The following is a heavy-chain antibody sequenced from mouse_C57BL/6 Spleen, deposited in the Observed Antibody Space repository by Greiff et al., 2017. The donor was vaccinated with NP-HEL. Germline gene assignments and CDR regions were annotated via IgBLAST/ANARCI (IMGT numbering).Heavy chain of an antibody. CDR3: ARSITTVVALYAMDY. J-gene: IGHJ4*01. Sequence: EVQVVESVAELVRPGASVKLSCTASGFNIKNTYMHWVKQRPEQGLEWIGRIDPANGNTKYAPKFQGKATITADTSSNTAYLQLSSLTSEDTAIYYCARSITTVVALYAMDYWGQGTSVTVSS. CDR1: GFNIKNTY. D-gene: IGHD1-1*01. V-gene: IGHV14-3*01. CDR2: IDPANGNT.